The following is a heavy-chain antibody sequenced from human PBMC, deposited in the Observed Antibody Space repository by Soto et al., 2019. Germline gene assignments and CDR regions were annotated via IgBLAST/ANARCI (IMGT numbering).Heavy chain of an antibody. CDR3: ATPGIAVAGTSSSAFDI. CDR2: IVVGSGNT. D-gene: IGHD6-19*01. J-gene: IGHJ3*02. V-gene: IGHV1-58*01. Sequence: SVKVSCKASGFTFTSSSVQWVRQARGQRLEWIGWIVVGSGNTNYAQKFQERVTITRDMSTSTAYMELSSLRSEDTAVYYCATPGIAVAGTSSSAFDIWGQGTMVTVSS. CDR1: GFTFTSSS.